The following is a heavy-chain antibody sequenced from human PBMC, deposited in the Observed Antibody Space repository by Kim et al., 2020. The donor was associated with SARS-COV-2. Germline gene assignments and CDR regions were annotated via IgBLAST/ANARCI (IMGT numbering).Heavy chain of an antibody. CDR3: AGAARLHYYGMDV. Sequence: NPSPKSRVTISVDTSKNQFSLKLSSVTAAYTAVYYCAGAARLHYYGMDVWGQGTTVTVSS. V-gene: IGHV4-31*02. D-gene: IGHD6-6*01. J-gene: IGHJ6*02.